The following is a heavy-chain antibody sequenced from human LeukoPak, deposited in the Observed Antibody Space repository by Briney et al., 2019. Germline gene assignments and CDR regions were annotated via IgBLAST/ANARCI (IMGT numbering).Heavy chain of an antibody. J-gene: IGHJ4*02. CDR1: GFAFTAYG. CDR2: IRYDGSNK. Sequence: GGSLRLSCAASGFAFTAYGMHWVRQAPGKGLEWVAFIRYDGSNKYYADSVKGRFTISRDNSKNTLYLQMNSLRAEDTAVYYCAKGQDVLRFLEWLFPPVDYWGQGTLVTVSS. D-gene: IGHD3-3*01. V-gene: IGHV3-30*02. CDR3: AKGQDVLRFLEWLFPPVDY.